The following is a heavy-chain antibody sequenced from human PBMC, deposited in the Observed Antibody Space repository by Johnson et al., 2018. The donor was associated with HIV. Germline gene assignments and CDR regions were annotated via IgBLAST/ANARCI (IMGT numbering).Heavy chain of an antibody. CDR1: GFTFSSYG. CDR3: AKDIEGSSWWTPHDPDDAFDI. CDR2: IRYDGSNK. Sequence: QVQLVESGGGVVQPGGSLRLSCAASGFTFSSYGMHWVRQAPGKGLEWVAFIRYDGSNKYYADSVKGRFTISRDNSKNTLYLQMNGLRAEDTAVYYCAKDIEGSSWWTPHDPDDAFDIWGQGTMVTVSS. J-gene: IGHJ3*02. V-gene: IGHV3-30*02. D-gene: IGHD6-13*01.